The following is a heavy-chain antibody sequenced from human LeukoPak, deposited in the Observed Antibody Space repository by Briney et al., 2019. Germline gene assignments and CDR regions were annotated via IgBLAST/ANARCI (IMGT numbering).Heavy chain of an antibody. Sequence: GGSLRLSCAASGFTFSIYGMHWVRQAPGKGLEWVEVISYDGSNKYYADSVKGRFTISRDNSKNTLYLQMNSLRAEDTAVYYCAKEAAYCGGDCYSGSHYWGQGTLVTVSS. CDR1: GFTFSIYG. CDR2: ISYDGSNK. D-gene: IGHD2-21*02. V-gene: IGHV3-30*18. CDR3: AKEAAYCGGDCYSGSHY. J-gene: IGHJ4*02.